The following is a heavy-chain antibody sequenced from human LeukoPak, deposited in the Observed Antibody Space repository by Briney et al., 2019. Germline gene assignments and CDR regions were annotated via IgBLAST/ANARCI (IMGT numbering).Heavy chain of an antibody. Sequence: PGGSLRLSCAASGFTFSSYWMQWVRQAPGKGLVWVSRINSDGSSTSYADSVKGRFTISRDNAKNTLYLQMNSLRAEDTAVYYCARVGPYSGYGVDYWGQGTLVTVSS. CDR3: ARVGPYSGYGVDY. J-gene: IGHJ4*02. CDR1: GFTFSSYW. V-gene: IGHV3-74*01. CDR2: INSDGSST. D-gene: IGHD5-12*01.